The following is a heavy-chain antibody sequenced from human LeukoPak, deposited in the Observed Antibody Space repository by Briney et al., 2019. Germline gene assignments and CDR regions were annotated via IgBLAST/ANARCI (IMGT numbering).Heavy chain of an antibody. CDR3: ARDGGELWPLDE. Sequence: HSGGSLRLPCVASGFPFKGYWMTWVRQSPGKGLDWVANIKPDGSETNYLDSVKGRFTISRDNARDSLFLEMNNLRVDDTAVYYCARDGGELWPLDEWGQGILVTVSS. D-gene: IGHD3-10*01. V-gene: IGHV3-7*01. J-gene: IGHJ4*02. CDR1: GFPFKGYW. CDR2: IKPDGSET.